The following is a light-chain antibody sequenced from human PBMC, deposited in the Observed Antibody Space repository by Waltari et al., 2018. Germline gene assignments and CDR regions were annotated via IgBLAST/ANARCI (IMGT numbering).Light chain of an antibody. CDR2: INSDDTH. CDR1: SGHSSYA. J-gene: IGLJ3*02. Sequence: QLVLTQSPSASASLGASVKFTCTLSSGHSSYAIAWHQQQPEKGPRYLMKINSDDTHTKGDGIPDRFSGSSSGAGRYLTISSLQSEDEADYYCQTGGTGSWVFGGGTKLTVL. CDR3: QTGGTGSWV. V-gene: IGLV4-69*01.